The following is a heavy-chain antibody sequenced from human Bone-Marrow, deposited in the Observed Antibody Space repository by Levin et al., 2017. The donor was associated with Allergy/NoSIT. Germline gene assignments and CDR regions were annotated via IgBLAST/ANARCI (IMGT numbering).Heavy chain of an antibody. Sequence: GESLKISCAASGFTFSSYSMNWVRQAPGKGLEWVSSISSSSSYIYYADSVKGRFTISRDNAKNSLYLQMNSLRAEDTAVYYCARGDSYLAAAGIPPTGIDYWGQGTLVTVSS. CDR2: ISSSSSYI. CDR1: GFTFSSYS. V-gene: IGHV3-21*01. J-gene: IGHJ4*02. CDR3: ARGDSYLAAAGIPPTGIDY. D-gene: IGHD6-13*01.